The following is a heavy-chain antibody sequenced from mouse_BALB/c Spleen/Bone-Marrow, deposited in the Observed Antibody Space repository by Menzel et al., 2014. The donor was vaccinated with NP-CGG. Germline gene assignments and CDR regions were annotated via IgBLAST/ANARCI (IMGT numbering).Heavy chain of an antibody. CDR2: IYWDDDK. D-gene: IGHD4-1*01. V-gene: IGHV8-12*01. CDR1: GFSLSTSGMG. CDR3: ARRGTGTGAMDY. Sequence: QVTLKVSGPGILQPSQTLSLTCSFSGFSLSTSGMGVSWTRQPSGKGLEWLAHIYWDDDKRYNPSLKRRLTISKDTSRNQVFLKITSVDTADTATYYCARRGTGTGAMDYWGQGTSVTVSS. J-gene: IGHJ4*01.